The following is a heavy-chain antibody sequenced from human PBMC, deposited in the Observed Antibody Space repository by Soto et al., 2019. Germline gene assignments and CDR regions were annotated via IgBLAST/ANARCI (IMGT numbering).Heavy chain of an antibody. Sequence: QVQLVESGGGVVQPGRSLRLSCVASGFTLSGHGMHWVRQAPGKGLEWVAVITYDGSEIHYSDSVKGRFTISRDTSKNMLYLQMNSLKTEDTDMYYCAREQGYRYYRVGDYWGQGTVVTVSS. D-gene: IGHD1-26*01. CDR1: GFTLSGHG. V-gene: IGHV3-30*03. CDR3: AREQGYRYYRVGDY. J-gene: IGHJ4*02. CDR2: ITYDGSEI.